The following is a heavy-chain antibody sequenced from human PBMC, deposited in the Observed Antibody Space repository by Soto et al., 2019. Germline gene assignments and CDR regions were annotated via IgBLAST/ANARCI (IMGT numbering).Heavy chain of an antibody. D-gene: IGHD6-13*01. V-gene: IGHV4-59*07. CDR1: SGSISSYY. CDR2: VYYSFTT. Sequence: SDTLSLTCTVSSGSISSYYCSWIRPPPVNGLEFVGYVYYSFTTYYNPSLQSRVTISVDTSKNQFSLKVKSVTAADTAIYYCARAGSTWRYFFDYWGQASLVTVSS. J-gene: IGHJ4*02. CDR3: ARAGSTWRYFFDY.